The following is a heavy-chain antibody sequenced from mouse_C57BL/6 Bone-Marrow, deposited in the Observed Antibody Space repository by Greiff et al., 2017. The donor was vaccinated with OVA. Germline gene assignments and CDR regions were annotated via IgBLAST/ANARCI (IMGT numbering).Heavy chain of an antibody. CDR2: IWSGGST. D-gene: IGHD1-1*01. Sequence: VKLVESGPGLVQPSQSLSITCTVSGFSLTSYGVHWVRQSPGKGLEWLGVIWSGGSTDYNAAFISRLSISKDNSKSQVFFKMNSLQADDTAIYYGARMGGTSYWYFDVWGTGTTVTVSS. J-gene: IGHJ1*03. CDR3: ARMGGTSYWYFDV. V-gene: IGHV2-2*01. CDR1: GFSLTSYG.